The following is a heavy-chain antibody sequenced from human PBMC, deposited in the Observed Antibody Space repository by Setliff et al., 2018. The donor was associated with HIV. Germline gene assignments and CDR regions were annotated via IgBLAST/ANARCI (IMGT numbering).Heavy chain of an antibody. D-gene: IGHD5-18*01. CDR3: AREGKTALVTKDFDY. CDR1: SGSISSGTYY. V-gene: IGHV4-31*03. CDR2: IDYSGTA. J-gene: IGHJ4*01. Sequence: PSETLSLTCTVSSGSISSGTYYWSWIRQYPGKGLEWIGYIDYSGTAFSNPSLKGRITISPYKSKNQFSLKMNSVTAANTAVYYCAREGKTALVTKDFDYWGHGKLVTVSS.